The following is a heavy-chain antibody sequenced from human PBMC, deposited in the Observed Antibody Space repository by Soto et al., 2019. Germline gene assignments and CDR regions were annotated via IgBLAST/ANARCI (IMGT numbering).Heavy chain of an antibody. CDR3: AGCSSTSCYVGDYYMDV. CDR1: GYTFTSYD. CDR2: MNPNSGNT. D-gene: IGHD2-2*01. J-gene: IGHJ6*03. Sequence: QVQLVQSGAEVKKPGASVKVSCKASGYTFTSYDINWVRQATGQGLEWMGWMNPNSGNTGYAQKFQGRVTMTRNTSISTAYMELSSLRSEDTAVYYCAGCSSTSCYVGDYYMDVWCKGTTVTVSS. V-gene: IGHV1-8*01.